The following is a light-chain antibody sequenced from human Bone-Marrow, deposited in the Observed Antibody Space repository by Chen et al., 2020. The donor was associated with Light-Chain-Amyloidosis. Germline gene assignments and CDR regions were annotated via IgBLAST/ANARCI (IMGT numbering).Light chain of an antibody. CDR2: WAS. CDR1: QTVLYNSNNKNF. J-gene: IGKJ4*01. Sequence: DIVMTQSPDSLAVSLGERATINCKSSQTVLYNSNNKNFLAWDQQKPGQSPKLLIYWASTREFGVPDRFSGSVSGTDFTLTISHLQAEDVAVYYCQQYFGTPLPFVGGTKVEIK. V-gene: IGKV4-1*01. CDR3: QQYFGTPLP.